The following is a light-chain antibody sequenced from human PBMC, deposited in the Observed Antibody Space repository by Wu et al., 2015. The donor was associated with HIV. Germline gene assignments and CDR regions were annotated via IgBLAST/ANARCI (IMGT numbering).Light chain of an antibody. V-gene: IGKV3-11*01. J-gene: IGKJ5*01. CDR2: DAS. Sequence: EIVMTQSPAALSLSPGERVTLSCRASQSVDDKLAWYQKKPGQAPRLLISDASKRAPGVPARFSGSGSGTDFTLTIDRVETEDVAVYYCQQRRSWPPITFGQGTRLDIK. CDR3: QQRRSWPPIT. CDR1: QSVDDK.